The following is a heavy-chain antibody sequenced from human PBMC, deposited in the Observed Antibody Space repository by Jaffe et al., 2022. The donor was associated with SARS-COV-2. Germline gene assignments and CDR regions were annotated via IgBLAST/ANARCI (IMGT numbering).Heavy chain of an antibody. Sequence: QVQLVQSGAEVKKPGASVKVSCKASGYTFTTYYIHWVRQTPGQGLEWMGIINPSGGATSYAQKFQGRVTMTGDTSTSTVYMELSSLRSEDTAVYHCARTGSGWYFDYWGQGTLVTVSS. J-gene: IGHJ4*02. V-gene: IGHV1-46*01. CDR3: ARTGSGWYFDY. CDR1: GYTFTTYY. D-gene: IGHD6-25*01. CDR2: INPSGGAT.